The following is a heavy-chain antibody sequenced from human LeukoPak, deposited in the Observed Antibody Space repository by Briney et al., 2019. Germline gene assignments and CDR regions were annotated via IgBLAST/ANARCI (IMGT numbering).Heavy chain of an antibody. CDR3: ARGGGLYYYGSGSYFNWFDP. CDR1: GGSISSGGYS. D-gene: IGHD3-10*01. J-gene: IGHJ5*02. Sequence: SETLSLTCAVSGGSISSGGYSWSWIRQPPGKGLDWIGYIYHSGSTYYNPSLKSRVTISVDRSKNQFSLKLSSVTAADTAVYYCARGGGLYYYGSGSYFNWFDPWGQGTLVTVSS. CDR2: IYHSGST. V-gene: IGHV4-30-2*01.